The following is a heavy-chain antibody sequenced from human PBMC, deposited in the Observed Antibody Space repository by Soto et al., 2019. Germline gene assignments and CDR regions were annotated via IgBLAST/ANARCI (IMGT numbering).Heavy chain of an antibody. CDR1: GGSISSGGYS. Sequence: SETLSLTCAVSGGSISSGGYSWSWIRQPPGKGLEWIGYMYHSGSTYYNPSLKSRVTISIDRSKNQFSLKLSSVTAADTAVYYCARAPGGWFGEFKLYYFDYWGQGTLVTVSS. J-gene: IGHJ4*02. CDR2: MYHSGST. D-gene: IGHD3-10*01. V-gene: IGHV4-30-2*01. CDR3: ARAPGGWFGEFKLYYFDY.